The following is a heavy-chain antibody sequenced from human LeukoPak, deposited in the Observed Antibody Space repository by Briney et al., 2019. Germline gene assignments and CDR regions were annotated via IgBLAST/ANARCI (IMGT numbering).Heavy chain of an antibody. CDR2: IYSGGST. CDR3: ARETYGDYWTDAFDI. D-gene: IGHD4-17*01. CDR1: GFTFSSYA. J-gene: IGHJ3*02. Sequence: PGGSLRLSCAASGFTFSSYAMSWVRQAPGKGLEWVSVIYSGGSTYYADSVKGRFTISRDNSKNTLYPQMNSLRAEDTAVYYCARETYGDYWTDAFDIWGQGTMVTVSS. V-gene: IGHV3-66*01.